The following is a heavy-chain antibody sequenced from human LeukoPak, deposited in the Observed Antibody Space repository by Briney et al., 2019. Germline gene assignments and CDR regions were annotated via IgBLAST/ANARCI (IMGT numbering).Heavy chain of an antibody. CDR1: GGSVSNYY. CDR3: ASLRIVGATVYFDY. CDR2: IYYSGST. D-gene: IGHD1-26*01. Sequence: SSETLSLTCTVSGGSVSNYYWSWIRQPPGKGLEWIGYIYYSGSTNYNPSLKSRVTISVDTSKNQFSLKLSSVTAADTAVFYCASLRIVGATVYFDYWGQGTLVTVSS. J-gene: IGHJ4*02. V-gene: IGHV4-59*08.